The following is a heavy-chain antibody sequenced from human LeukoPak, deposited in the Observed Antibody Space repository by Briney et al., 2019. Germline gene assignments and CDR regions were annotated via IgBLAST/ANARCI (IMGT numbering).Heavy chain of an antibody. Sequence: GGSLRLSCAASGFTVSSNYMSWVRQAPGKGLEWVSVIYSGGSTYYADSVKGRFTISRDNSKNTLYLQMNSLRAEDTAVYYCAKVMSTSDHFDYWGQGTLVTVSS. V-gene: IGHV3-53*05. J-gene: IGHJ4*02. CDR2: IYSGGST. CDR1: GFTVSSNY. CDR3: AKVMSTSDHFDY. D-gene: IGHD2-2*01.